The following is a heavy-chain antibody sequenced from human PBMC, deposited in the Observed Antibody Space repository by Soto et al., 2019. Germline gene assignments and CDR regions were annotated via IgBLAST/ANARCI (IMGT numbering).Heavy chain of an antibody. CDR2: LNPSGGSA. CDR3: ARLLVPYCGGDCFSGFDY. D-gene: IGHD2-21*02. Sequence: QVQLVQSGAEVQEAGASVKVSCRTSGYTFTNYYIYWVRQAPGQGLEWMGRLNPSGGSAVYAQSFRGRVTLTRDTSTSTVHMELSSLRSEDTAVYYCARLLVPYCGGDCFSGFDYWGQGTLVTVSS. V-gene: IGHV1-46*01. J-gene: IGHJ4*02. CDR1: GYTFTNYY.